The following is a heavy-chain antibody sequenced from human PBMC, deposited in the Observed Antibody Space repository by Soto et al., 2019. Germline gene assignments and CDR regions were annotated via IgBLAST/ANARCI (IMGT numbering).Heavy chain of an antibody. CDR2: ISGSGGST. J-gene: IGHJ2*01. D-gene: IGHD4-17*01. CDR1: GFTFSSYA. CDR3: AKVDYGDLYWYFDL. Sequence: EVQLLESGGGLVQPGGSLRLSCAASGFTFSSYAMSWVRQAPGKGLEWVSAISGSGGSTYYADSVKGRFTISRDNSKNTLYLQMKSLGAEDTAVYYCAKVDYGDLYWYFDLWGRGTLVTVSS. V-gene: IGHV3-23*01.